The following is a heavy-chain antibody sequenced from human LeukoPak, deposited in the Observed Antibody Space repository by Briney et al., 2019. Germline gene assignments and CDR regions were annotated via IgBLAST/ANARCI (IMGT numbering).Heavy chain of an antibody. CDR1: GFTFSSYE. Sequence: GGSLRLSCAASGFTFSSYEMNWVRQAPGKGLEWVSYISSSGSTIYYADSVKGRFTISRDNAKNSLYLQMNSLRAEDTAVYYCARKDKLVGSLGYWGQGTLVTVCS. D-gene: IGHD6-13*01. CDR3: ARKDKLVGSLGY. J-gene: IGHJ4*02. V-gene: IGHV3-48*03. CDR2: ISSSGSTI.